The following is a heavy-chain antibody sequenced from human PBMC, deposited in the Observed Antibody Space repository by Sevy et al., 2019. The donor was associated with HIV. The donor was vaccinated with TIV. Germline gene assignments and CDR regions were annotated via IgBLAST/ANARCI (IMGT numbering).Heavy chain of an antibody. Sequence: ASVKVSCKASGYTFTSYGITWVRQAPGQGLEWMGWINPKNGNIKYAQKFQGRLTMSTDTSTSTVYMELRSLRSDDTAIYYCARTYCTNGVCYYYYGMDVWGQGTTVTVSS. D-gene: IGHD2-8*01. CDR3: ARTYCTNGVCYYYYGMDV. CDR1: GYTFTSYG. J-gene: IGHJ6*02. V-gene: IGHV1-18*04. CDR2: INPKNGNI.